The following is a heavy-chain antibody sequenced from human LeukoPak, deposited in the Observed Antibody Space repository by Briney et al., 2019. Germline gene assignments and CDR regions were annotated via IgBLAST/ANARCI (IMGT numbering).Heavy chain of an antibody. CDR1: GYSFASYW. D-gene: IGHD6-13*01. J-gene: IGHJ4*02. CDR3: ARQRSRGYFDY. V-gene: IGHV5-51*01. CDR2: IYPGDSDT. Sequence: PGESLKISCKGPGYSFASYWIGWVRQMPGKGLEWMGIIYPGDSDTTYSPSFQGQVTISADKSISTAYLQWSSLQASDTAMYYCARQRSRGYFDYWGQGTLVTVSS.